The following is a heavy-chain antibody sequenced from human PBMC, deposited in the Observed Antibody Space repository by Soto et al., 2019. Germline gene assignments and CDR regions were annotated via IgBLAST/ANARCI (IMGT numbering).Heavy chain of an antibody. CDR3: TTGVTSRGMDV. V-gene: IGHV3-15*01. CDR1: GFTFSNAW. D-gene: IGHD2-21*02. J-gene: IGHJ6*02. CDR2: IKTKTDGGTT. Sequence: EVQLVESGGGLVKPGGSLRLSCAAAGFTFSNAWMSWVRQAPGKGREWVGRIKTKTDGGTTDYAAPVKGRFTISRDDSNNTLYLQMNSLKTEDTAVYYCTTGVTSRGMDVWGQGTTVTVSS.